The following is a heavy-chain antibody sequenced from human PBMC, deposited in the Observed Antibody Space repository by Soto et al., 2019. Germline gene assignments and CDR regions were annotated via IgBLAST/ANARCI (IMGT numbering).Heavy chain of an antibody. V-gene: IGHV4-30-4*01. Sequence: SETLCLTCTVSGGSISSGDYYWSWIRQPPGKGLEWIGYIYYSGSTYYNPSLKSRVTISVDTSKNQFSLKLSSVTAADTAVYYCARDHYVYDILTGYGYYYGMDVWGQGTTVT. CDR2: IYYSGST. CDR1: GGSISSGDYY. J-gene: IGHJ6*02. CDR3: ARDHYVYDILTGYGYYYGMDV. D-gene: IGHD3-9*01.